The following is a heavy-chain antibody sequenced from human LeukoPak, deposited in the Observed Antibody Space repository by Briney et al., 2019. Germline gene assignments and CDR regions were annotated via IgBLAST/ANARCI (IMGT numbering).Heavy chain of an antibody. Sequence: GGSLRLACEASGFTFSSYAMSWVRQAPGKGMEWVSSITGSGGTTYYADSAKGRFTISRDNSRNTLYVQMNSLIAEDTAVYYCASFIAQYWGQGTLVTVSS. CDR3: ASFIAQY. CDR1: GFTFSSYA. D-gene: IGHD3-16*02. CDR2: ITGSGGTT. V-gene: IGHV3-23*01. J-gene: IGHJ4*02.